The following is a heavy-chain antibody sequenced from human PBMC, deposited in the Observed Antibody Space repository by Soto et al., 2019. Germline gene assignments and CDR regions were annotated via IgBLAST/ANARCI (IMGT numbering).Heavy chain of an antibody. V-gene: IGHV3-30*18. D-gene: IGHD1-26*01. CDR3: AKGSYSGRYSDFDC. CDR1: GFTFSSYG. CDR2: ISYDGSNK. Sequence: GGSLRLSCAASGFTFSSYGMFCGRQAPGRGLEWVAFISYDGSNKCSDSVKGRFTISRDNSKNTLYLQMNSLRAEDTAVYYCAKGSYSGRYSDFDCWGQGTLVTVSS. J-gene: IGHJ4*02.